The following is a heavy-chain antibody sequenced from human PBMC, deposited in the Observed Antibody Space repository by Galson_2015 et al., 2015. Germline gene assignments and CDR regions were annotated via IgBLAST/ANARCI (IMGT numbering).Heavy chain of an antibody. J-gene: IGHJ6*02. D-gene: IGHD2/OR15-2a*01. CDR1: GFTFSNYA. CDR2: ISTTGGST. V-gene: IGHV3-23*01. CDR3: AKVLSPYSYYYYGMDV. Sequence: SLRLSCAASGFTFSNYAMNWVRQAPGKGLEWVSAISTTGGSTYYADSAKGRFTISRDNSKNTLYLQMNSLRAEDTAVYYCAKVLSPYSYYYYGMDVWGQGTTVTVSS.